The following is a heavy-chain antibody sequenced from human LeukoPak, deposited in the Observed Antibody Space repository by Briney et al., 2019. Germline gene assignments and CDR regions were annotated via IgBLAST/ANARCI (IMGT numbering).Heavy chain of an antibody. CDR2: IYYSGST. CDR1: GGSISSYY. D-gene: IGHD1-26*01. V-gene: IGHV4-59*01. Sequence: SETLSLTCSVSGGSISSYYWSWIRQPPGKGLEWIGHIYYSGSTNYNPSLKSRVTISIDTSKNQFSLWLSSVTAADTAVYYCARVGYYYYYGMDVWGQGTTVTVSS. CDR3: ARVGYYYYYGMDV. J-gene: IGHJ6*02.